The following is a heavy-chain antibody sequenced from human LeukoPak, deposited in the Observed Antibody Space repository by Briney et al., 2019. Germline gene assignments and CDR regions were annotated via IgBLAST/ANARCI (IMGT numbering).Heavy chain of an antibody. CDR3: AKGMGSGWPRDYYYYGMDV. CDR2: ISGGSEDT. V-gene: IGHV3-23*01. J-gene: IGHJ6*02. D-gene: IGHD6-19*01. Sequence: PGGSLRLSCTASGFTFGGYAMSWVRQASGKGLEWVSSISGGSEDTYYADSVKGRFTISRDNAKNTLYLQMNSLRAEDTAVYYCAKGMGSGWPRDYYYYGMDVWGQGTTVTVSS. CDR1: GFTFGGYA.